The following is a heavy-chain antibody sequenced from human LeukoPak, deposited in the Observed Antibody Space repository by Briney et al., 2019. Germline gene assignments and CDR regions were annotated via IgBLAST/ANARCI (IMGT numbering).Heavy chain of an antibody. CDR1: GFTFNTYA. J-gene: IGHJ4*02. CDR3: AKERGSNWGTFDY. CDR2: ISGGGTTT. V-gene: IGHV3-23*01. D-gene: IGHD7-27*01. Sequence: GGSLRLSCVASGFTFNTYAMGWVRQAPGRGLEWVSLISGGGTTTNYADSVKGRFTISRGKSKNTLYLQMNSLRAEDTAVYYCAKERGSNWGTFDYWGQGTLVTVSS.